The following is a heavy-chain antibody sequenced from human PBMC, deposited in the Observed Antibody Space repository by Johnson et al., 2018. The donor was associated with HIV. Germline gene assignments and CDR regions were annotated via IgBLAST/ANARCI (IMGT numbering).Heavy chain of an antibody. V-gene: IGHV3-66*02. Sequence: VQLVESGGGLVQPGGSLRLSCAASGFTVSSNYITWVRQAPGKGLEWVSVIYSGGSTDYADSVKGRFTISRDNSKNTNYLQMNSLRTEDTAVYYCARDQRGGYSYGDAFDIWGQGTMVTVSS. J-gene: IGHJ3*02. CDR1: GFTVSSNY. CDR2: IYSGGST. CDR3: ARDQRGGYSYGDAFDI. D-gene: IGHD5-18*01.